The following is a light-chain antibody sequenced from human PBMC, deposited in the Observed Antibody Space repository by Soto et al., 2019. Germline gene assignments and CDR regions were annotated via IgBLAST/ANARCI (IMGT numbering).Light chain of an antibody. CDR3: QSYDSCLSVV. CDR1: GSTIGAGYD. J-gene: IGLJ2*01. CDR2: DNT. V-gene: IGLV1-40*01. Sequence: SVLTQPPSVSGAPGQRVTISCTGSGSTIGAGYDVQWYQQLPGTAPRLLIYDNTNRPSGVPDRFSGSKSGTSASLAISGLQAEDEADYYCQSYDSCLSVVFGGGTKLTVL.